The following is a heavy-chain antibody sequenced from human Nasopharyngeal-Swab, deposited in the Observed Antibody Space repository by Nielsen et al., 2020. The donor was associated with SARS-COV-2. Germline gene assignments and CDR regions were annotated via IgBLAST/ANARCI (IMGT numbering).Heavy chain of an antibody. D-gene: IGHD5-12*01. CDR2: INGGNGNT. J-gene: IGHJ4*02. V-gene: IGHV1-3*01. Sequence: ASVKVSCKASGYTFTSFAMHWVRQAPGQRLEWMGWINGGNGNTKYSQKFQGRVTFTRDTSASTAYMELSSLRSEDTAVYYCASVAMGDYWGQGTLVTVSS. CDR1: GYTFTSFA. CDR3: ASVAMGDY.